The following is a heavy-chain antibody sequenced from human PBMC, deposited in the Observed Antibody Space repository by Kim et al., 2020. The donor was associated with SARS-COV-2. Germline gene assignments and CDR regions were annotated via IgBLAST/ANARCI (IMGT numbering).Heavy chain of an antibody. J-gene: IGHJ4*02. CDR1: GGSINSSLYY. CDR2: IYYSGST. D-gene: IGHD3-22*01. CDR3: ASRGIYYDPIY. Sequence: SETLSLTCTVSGGSINSSLYYWGWIRQSQGKGLEWIGSIYYSGSTYYNPSLKSRVTISIDTSKNQFSLKLSSVTAADTAVFYCASRGIYYDPIYWGQGTLVTVSS. V-gene: IGHV4-39*01.